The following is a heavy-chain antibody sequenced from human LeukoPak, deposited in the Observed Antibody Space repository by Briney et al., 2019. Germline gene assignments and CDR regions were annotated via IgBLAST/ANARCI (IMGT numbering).Heavy chain of an antibody. CDR2: IYYSGST. V-gene: IGHV4-39*01. CDR1: GGSISSSSYY. Sequence: SETLSLTCTVSGGSISSSSYYWGWIRQPPGKGLEWIGSIYYSGSTHCNPSLKSRVTISVDTSKNQFSLKLSSVTAADTAVYYCARLGHYDILTGYRDYWGQGTLVTVSS. D-gene: IGHD3-9*01. CDR3: ARLGHYDILTGYRDY. J-gene: IGHJ4*02.